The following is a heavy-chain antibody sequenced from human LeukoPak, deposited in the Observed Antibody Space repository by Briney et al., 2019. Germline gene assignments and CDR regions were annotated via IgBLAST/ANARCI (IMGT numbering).Heavy chain of an antibody. D-gene: IGHD3-10*01. Sequence: SETLSLTCSVSGASITSSYWSWIRQTPGKGLEWIGNIYSGSTNYNPSFESRVTVSLDTSKNQFSLRLTSVTAAGTALYYCARDGYGSGSYGWFDPWGQGTLVTVSS. CDR2: IYSGST. V-gene: IGHV4-59*01. CDR3: ARDGYGSGSYGWFDP. J-gene: IGHJ5*02. CDR1: GASITSSY.